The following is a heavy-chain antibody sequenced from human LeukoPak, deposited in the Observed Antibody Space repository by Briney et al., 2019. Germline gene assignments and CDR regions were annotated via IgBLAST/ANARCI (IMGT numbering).Heavy chain of an antibody. CDR1: GFTFTSHD. D-gene: IGHD3-9*01. J-gene: IGHJ6*02. CDR2: IIPIFGTA. Sequence: SVKVSCKASGFTFTSHDYNWVRQAPGQGLEWMGGIIPIFGTANYAQKFQGRVTITADESTSTAYMELSSLRSEDTAVYYCARTSYYDILTYYYYYGMDVWGQGTTVTVSS. CDR3: ARTSYYDILTYYYYYGMDV. V-gene: IGHV1-69*13.